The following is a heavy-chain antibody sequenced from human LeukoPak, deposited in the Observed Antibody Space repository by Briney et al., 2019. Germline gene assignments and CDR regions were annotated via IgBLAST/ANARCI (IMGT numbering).Heavy chain of an antibody. CDR3: ARGYSSSWYLD. V-gene: IGHV3-23*01. Sequence: GGTLRLSCAASGFTFSNYGLSWVRQAPGKGLEWVSGITGSGGSTYYADSVKGRFTISRDNSKNTLYLQMNSLRAEDTAIYYCARGYSSSWYLDWGQGTLVTVSS. D-gene: IGHD6-13*01. J-gene: IGHJ4*02. CDR2: ITGSGGST. CDR1: GFTFSNYG.